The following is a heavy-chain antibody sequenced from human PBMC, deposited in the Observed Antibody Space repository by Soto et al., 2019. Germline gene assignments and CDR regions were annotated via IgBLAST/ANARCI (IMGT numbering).Heavy chain of an antibody. J-gene: IGHJ3*01. V-gene: IGHV5-51*01. CDR2: IYPGDSDT. D-gene: IGHD2-21*01. CDR1: GFIFTVYW. Sequence: EEELVQSATELRKPGESLKISCQGSGFIFTVYWIAWVRQTPENGLEWMGIIYPGDSDTRYSPSFQGQVTISADKSTTTAYLHWDSLKPSDTALYYCARTASVVNPEDAFDVLGQGTMVTVSS. CDR3: ARTASVVNPEDAFDV.